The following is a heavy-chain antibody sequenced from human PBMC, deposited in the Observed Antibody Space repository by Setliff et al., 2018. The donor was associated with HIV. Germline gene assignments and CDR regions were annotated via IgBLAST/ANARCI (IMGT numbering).Heavy chain of an antibody. D-gene: IGHD1-20*01. Sequence: SETLSLTCTVSGGSISSHYWSWIRQPPGKGLEWIGYIYYSGSTNYNPSLKSRVTMSVDTSKKQFTLKLNSVTAADTAVYYCARDIGRYYYYMDVWGKGTTVTVSS. CDR3: ARDIGRYYYYMDV. CDR2: IYYSGST. J-gene: IGHJ6*03. CDR1: GGSISSHY. V-gene: IGHV4-59*11.